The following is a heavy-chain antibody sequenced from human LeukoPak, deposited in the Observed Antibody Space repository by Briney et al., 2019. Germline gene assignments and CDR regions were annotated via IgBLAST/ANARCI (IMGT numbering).Heavy chain of an antibody. Sequence: ASVKVSCKASGYTFTSYDIIWVRQASGQGLEWMGWMNPNSGHTGYAQKFQGRVTMTRTTSISTAYMELSSLRSEDTAVYYCARGRAGDEYFDYWGQGTLVTVSS. V-gene: IGHV1-8*01. CDR1: GYTFTSYD. D-gene: IGHD3-16*01. J-gene: IGHJ4*02. CDR3: ARGRAGDEYFDY. CDR2: MNPNSGHT.